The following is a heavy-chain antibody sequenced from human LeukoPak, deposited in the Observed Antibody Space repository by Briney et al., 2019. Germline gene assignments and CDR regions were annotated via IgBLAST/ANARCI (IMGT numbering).Heavy chain of an antibody. V-gene: IGHV3-7*01. J-gene: IGHJ4*02. D-gene: IGHD2-15*01. CDR1: GFAVNSNY. Sequence: GGSLRLSCAASGFAVNSNYMTWVRQAPGKGLDWVANIIQDGSEDYYVDSVEGRFTISRDNAKNSLYLQMNSLRTEDTAVYYCVRDWGGGSCYWGQGTLVTVSS. CDR3: VRDWGGGSCY. CDR2: IIQDGSED.